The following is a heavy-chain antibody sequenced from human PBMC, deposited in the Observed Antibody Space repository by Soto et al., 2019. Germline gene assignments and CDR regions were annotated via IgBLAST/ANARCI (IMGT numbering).Heavy chain of an antibody. D-gene: IGHD3-16*01. V-gene: IGHV3-30-3*01. CDR2: ISYDGNNK. CDR1: GFIFSTYA. CDR3: AREVRIHGALDY. J-gene: IGHJ4*02. Sequence: QVQLVESGGGVVQPGRSLRLSCAASGFIFSTYAMHWVRQAPGKGLEWVAVISYDGNNKYYADSVKGRFTISRDNSKNTLYLQMTSLRAQDTAVYYCAREVRIHGALDYWGQGTLVTVSS.